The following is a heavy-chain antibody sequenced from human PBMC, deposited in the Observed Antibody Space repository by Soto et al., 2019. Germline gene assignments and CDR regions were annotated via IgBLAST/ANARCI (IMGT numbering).Heavy chain of an antibody. Sequence: LRLSCAASGFTFSSYAMHWVRQAPGKGLEWVAVISYDGSNKYYADSVKGRFTISRDNSKNTLYLQMNRLRAEDTAVYYCARSSNPRTNWNDGENAFDIWGQGTMVTVSS. CDR2: ISYDGSNK. CDR3: ARSSNPRTNWNDGENAFDI. J-gene: IGHJ3*02. CDR1: GFTFSSYA. D-gene: IGHD1-1*01. V-gene: IGHV3-30-3*01.